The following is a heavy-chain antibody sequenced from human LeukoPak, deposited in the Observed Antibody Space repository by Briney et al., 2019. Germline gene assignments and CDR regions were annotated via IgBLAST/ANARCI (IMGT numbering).Heavy chain of an antibody. CDR1: GGSISSGGYY. D-gene: IGHD2-2*01. CDR3: ARGRTDECCSSTSCLNWFDP. Sequence: SETLSLTCTVSGGSISSGGYYWSWIRQHPGKGLEWIGYIYYSGSTYYNPSLKSRVTISVDTSKNQFSLKLSSVTAADTAVYYCARGRTDECCSSTSCLNWFDPWGQGTLVTVSS. CDR2: IYYSGST. J-gene: IGHJ5*02. V-gene: IGHV4-31*03.